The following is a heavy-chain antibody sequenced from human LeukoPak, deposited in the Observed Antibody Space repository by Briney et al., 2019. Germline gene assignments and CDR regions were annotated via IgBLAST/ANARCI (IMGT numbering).Heavy chain of an antibody. CDR2: IYPGDSDT. Sequence: GESLKISCKGSGYSFTSYWIGWVRQMPGKGLEWMGIIYPGDSDTRYSPSFQGQVTISADKSISTAYLQWSSLKASDTAMYYCARHFPPDPKLLWFGEEHGYYYGMDVWGQGTTVTVSS. V-gene: IGHV5-51*01. CDR1: GYSFTSYW. CDR3: ARHFPPDPKLLWFGEEHGYYYGMDV. D-gene: IGHD3-10*01. J-gene: IGHJ6*02.